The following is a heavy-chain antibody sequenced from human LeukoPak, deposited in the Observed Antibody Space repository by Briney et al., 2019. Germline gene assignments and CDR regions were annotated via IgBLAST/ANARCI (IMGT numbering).Heavy chain of an antibody. CDR1: GYTFTSYA. Sequence: ASVKVSCKASGYTFTSYAMHWVRQAPGQGLEWMGWISAYNGNTNYAQKLQGRVTMTTDTSTSTAYMELRSLRSDDTAVYYCARGEYSSGWYGDAFDIWGQGTMVTVSS. D-gene: IGHD6-19*01. J-gene: IGHJ3*02. V-gene: IGHV1-18*01. CDR2: ISAYNGNT. CDR3: ARGEYSSGWYGDAFDI.